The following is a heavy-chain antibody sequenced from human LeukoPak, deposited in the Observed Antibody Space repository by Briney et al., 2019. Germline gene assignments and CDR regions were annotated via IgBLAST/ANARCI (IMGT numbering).Heavy chain of an antibody. CDR1: GDTFSRYA. CDR2: IIPFLGVA. D-gene: IGHD6-6*01. Sequence: GASVKVSCKASGDTFSRYAITWVRQAPGQGLEWMGRIIPFLGVANYAQKLQGRATITADKSTSTAYMELNSLKSEDTAVYYCARAGSEYSSSSGLDYWGQGTLVTVSS. V-gene: IGHV1-69*04. J-gene: IGHJ4*02. CDR3: ARAGSEYSSSSGLDY.